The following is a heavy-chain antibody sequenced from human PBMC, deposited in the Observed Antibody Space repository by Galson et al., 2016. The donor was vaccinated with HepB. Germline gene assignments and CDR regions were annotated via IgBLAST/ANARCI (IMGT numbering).Heavy chain of an antibody. CDR1: GFIFRSYG. V-gene: IGHV3-33*01. J-gene: IGHJ4*02. Sequence: SLRLSCAASGFIFRSYGMHWVRQAPGKGLEWVAVICYDGSNKYYADSVKGRFTISRDNSKNTLYLQMSSLRAEDTAVYYCARDRMSGNPDAYFGNWSQGTLVTVSS. CDR2: ICYDGSNK. CDR3: ARDRMSGNPDAYFGN. D-gene: IGHD4-23*01.